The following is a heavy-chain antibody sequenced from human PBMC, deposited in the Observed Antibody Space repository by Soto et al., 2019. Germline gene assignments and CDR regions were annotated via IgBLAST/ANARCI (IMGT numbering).Heavy chain of an antibody. J-gene: IGHJ6*02. CDR1: GLTLSNYA. CDR3: ARVQSTRGTATAYGMDV. CDR2: ISYDGSNK. D-gene: IGHD5-18*01. Sequence: QVQLVESGGGVVQPGRSLRLSCAASGLTLSNYAMHWVRQAPGKGLERVAIISYDGSNKYYGDSVKGRFTISRDNSKNTLYLQVNSLRAEDTAVYYCARVQSTRGTATAYGMDVWGQGTTVT. V-gene: IGHV3-30-3*01.